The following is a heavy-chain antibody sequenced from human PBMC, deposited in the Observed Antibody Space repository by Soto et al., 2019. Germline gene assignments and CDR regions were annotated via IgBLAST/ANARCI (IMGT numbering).Heavy chain of an antibody. V-gene: IGHV1-69*12. Sequence: QVQLVQSGAEVKKPGSSVKVSCKASGGTFSSYAISWVRQAPGQGLEWMGGIIPIFGTANYAQKFQGRVTNTADESTSTAYMELSSLRSEDTAVYYCARGVGLQSIAGPLYYYGMDVWGQGTTVTVSS. J-gene: IGHJ6*02. D-gene: IGHD1-26*01. CDR1: GGTFSSYA. CDR2: IIPIFGTA. CDR3: ARGVGLQSIAGPLYYYGMDV.